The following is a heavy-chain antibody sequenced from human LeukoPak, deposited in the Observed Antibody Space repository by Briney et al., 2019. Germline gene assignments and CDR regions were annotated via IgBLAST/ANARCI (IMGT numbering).Heavy chain of an antibody. CDR3: ARYYDSTGSNWFDP. D-gene: IGHD3-22*01. CDR2: IYYSGST. Sequence: SETLSLTCTVSGGSISSGGYYWSWIRQHPGKGLEWIGYIYYSGSTYYNPSLKSRVTISVDTSKNQFSLKLSSVTAADTAVYYCARYYDSTGSNWFDPWGQGTLVPVSS. V-gene: IGHV4-31*03. J-gene: IGHJ5*02. CDR1: GGSISSGGYY.